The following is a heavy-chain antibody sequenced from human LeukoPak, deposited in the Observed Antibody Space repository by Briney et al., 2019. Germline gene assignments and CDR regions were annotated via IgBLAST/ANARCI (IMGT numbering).Heavy chain of an antibody. CDR2: INHSGST. CDR1: GGSFSGYY. V-gene: IGHV4-34*01. J-gene: IGHJ6*03. CDR3: ARQNFYRYCRSTSCYRPYYYYYMDV. D-gene: IGHD2-2*01. Sequence: SETLSLACAVYGGSFSGYYWSWIRQPPGKGLEWIGEINHSGSTNYNPSLKSRVTISVDTSKNQFSLKLSSVTAADTTVYYCARQNFYRYCRSTSCYRPYYYYYMDVWGKGTTVTISS.